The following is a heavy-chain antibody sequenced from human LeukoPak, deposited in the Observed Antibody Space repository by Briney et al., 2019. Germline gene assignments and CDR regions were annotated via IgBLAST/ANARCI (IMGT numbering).Heavy chain of an antibody. CDR2: IYHSGST. CDR3: AIALVGATENWFDP. Sequence: PSETLSLTCAVSGYSISSGYYWGWIRQPPGKGLAWIGSIYHSGSTYYNPSLKSRVTISVDTSKNQFSLKLSSVTAADTAVYYCAIALVGATENWFDPWGQGTLVTVSS. D-gene: IGHD1-26*01. J-gene: IGHJ5*02. CDR1: GYSISSGYY. V-gene: IGHV4-38-2*01.